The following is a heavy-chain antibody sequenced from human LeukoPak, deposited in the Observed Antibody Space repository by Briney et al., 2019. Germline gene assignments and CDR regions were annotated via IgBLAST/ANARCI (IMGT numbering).Heavy chain of an antibody. CDR3: ARPYTRSSGWSENHFDY. CDR1: GFTFSSYG. J-gene: IGHJ4*02. V-gene: IGHV3-33*01. CDR2: IWYDGSNK. Sequence: PGRSLRLSCAASGFTFSSYGMHWVRQAPGKGLEWVAVIWYDGSNKYYADSVKGRFTISRDNSMNTLYLHMNGLRAEDTAVYYCARPYTRSSGWSENHFDYRGQGTLVTVSS. D-gene: IGHD6-19*01.